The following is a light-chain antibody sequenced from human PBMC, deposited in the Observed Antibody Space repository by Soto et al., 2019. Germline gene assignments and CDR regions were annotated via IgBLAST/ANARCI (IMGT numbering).Light chain of an antibody. Sequence: QSVLTQPASVSGSPGQSITISCTGTSSDVGGYNHVSRYQQHPGKVPKVMIYDVTNRPSGVSNRFSGSKSGNTASLTISGLQAEDEADYYCSSYTSSGTWVFGGGTQLTVL. J-gene: IGLJ3*02. V-gene: IGLV2-14*03. CDR3: SSYTSSGTWV. CDR1: SSDVGGYNH. CDR2: DVT.